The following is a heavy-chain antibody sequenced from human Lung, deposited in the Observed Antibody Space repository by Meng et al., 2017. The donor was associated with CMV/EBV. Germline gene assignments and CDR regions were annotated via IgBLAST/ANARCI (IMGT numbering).Heavy chain of an antibody. V-gene: IGHV1-46*01. CDR3: ARDNEDPEGYQLLYKRESWFDP. D-gene: IGHD2-2*02. J-gene: IGHJ5*02. Sequence: ASVXVSXKASGYTFTSYYMHWVRQAPGQGLEWMGIINPSGGSTSYAQKFQGRVTMTRDTSTSTVYMELSSLRSEDTAVYYCARDNEDPEGYQLLYKRESWFDPXGRGXLVTFSS. CDR1: GYTFTSYY. CDR2: INPSGGST.